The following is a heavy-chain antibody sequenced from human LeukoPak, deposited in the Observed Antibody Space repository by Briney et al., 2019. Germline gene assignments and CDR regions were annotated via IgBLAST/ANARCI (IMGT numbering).Heavy chain of an antibody. CDR2: IYYRGST. D-gene: IGHD5-18*01. V-gene: IGHV4-30-4*02. Sequence: PSETLSLTCTVSGGSISSGDYYWRWIRQPPGKGPEWIGYIYYRGSTYYNPSLNSRVTISVDTYKNQFYLKLRSVSAADTAVYYCARDTAMLSTYYYYGMDVWGQGTTVTVSS. J-gene: IGHJ6*02. CDR3: ARDTAMLSTYYYYGMDV. CDR1: GGSISSGDYY.